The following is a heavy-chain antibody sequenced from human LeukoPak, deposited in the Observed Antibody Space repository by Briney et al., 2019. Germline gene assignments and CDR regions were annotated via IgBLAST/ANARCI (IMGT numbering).Heavy chain of an antibody. J-gene: IGHJ4*02. V-gene: IGHV4-59*01. CDR3: ARDRGPSSSSGGVFDY. CDR1: GGSIGSYY. D-gene: IGHD6-6*01. CDR2: SYYSGST. Sequence: SETLSLTXTVSGGSIGSYYWSWIWQPPGKGLEWIGYSYYSGSTNYNPSLKSRVTISVDTSKNQFSLKLSSVTAADTAVYYCARDRGPSSSSGGVFDYWGQGTLVTVSS.